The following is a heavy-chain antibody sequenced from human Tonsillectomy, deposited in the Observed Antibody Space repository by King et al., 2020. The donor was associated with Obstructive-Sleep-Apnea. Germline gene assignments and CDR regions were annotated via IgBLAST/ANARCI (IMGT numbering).Heavy chain of an antibody. Sequence: VQLQESGPGLVKPSQTLSLTCTVSGASISSGGYYWSWIRQLPGKGLGWFGYIYYSGSTYYNPSLKSRVTISVDTSKNQFSLKLTSVTAADTAVYYCARDCAGTPGGPWFEPWGQGTLVTVSS. CDR3: ARDCAGTPGGPWFEP. CDR2: IYYSGST. D-gene: IGHD2-21*01. J-gene: IGHJ5*02. CDR1: GASISSGGYY. V-gene: IGHV4-31*03.